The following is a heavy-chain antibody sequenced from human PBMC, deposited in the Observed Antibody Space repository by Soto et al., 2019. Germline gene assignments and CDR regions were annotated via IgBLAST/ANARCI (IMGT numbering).Heavy chain of an antibody. CDR2: IYHSGST. CDR3: ARLSDCSSTSCYATWDY. Sequence: QVQLQESGPGLVKPSGTLSLTCAVSSGSISSSNWWSWVRQPPGKGLEWIGEIYHSGSTNSNPSLKSRVTISVDKSKNQFSLKLSSVTAADTAVYYCARLSDCSSTSCYATWDYWGQGTLVTVSS. V-gene: IGHV4-4*02. D-gene: IGHD2-2*01. CDR1: SGSISSSNW. J-gene: IGHJ4*02.